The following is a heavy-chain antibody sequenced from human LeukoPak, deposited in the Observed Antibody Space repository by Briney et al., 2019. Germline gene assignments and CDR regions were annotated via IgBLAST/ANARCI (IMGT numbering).Heavy chain of an antibody. CDR1: GFTFSNYG. CDR3: AKGPYYDILSGIEY. V-gene: IGHV3-30*18. J-gene: IGHJ4*02. CDR2: ISNDGTHK. D-gene: IGHD3-9*01. Sequence: PGGSLRLSCAASGFTFSNYGMHWVRQAPGKGLEWVALISNDGTHKYYADSVKGRFTISRDNSKNTLDLQMNSLRAEDTAVYYCAKGPYYDILSGIEYWGQGTMVTVSS.